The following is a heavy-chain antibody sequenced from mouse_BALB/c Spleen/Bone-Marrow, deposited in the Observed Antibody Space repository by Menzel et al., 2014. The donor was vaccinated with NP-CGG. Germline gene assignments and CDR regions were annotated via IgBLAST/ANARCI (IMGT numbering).Heavy chain of an antibody. Sequence: EVMLVESGGGLVQPGGSRKLSCAASGFTFXSFGMHWVRQAPEKGLEWVAYISDGSSTIYYADTVKGRFTIFRDNPKNTLFLQMTSLRSEDTAMYYCARLDVGGYWGQGTTLTVSS. J-gene: IGHJ2*01. V-gene: IGHV5-17*02. CDR3: ARLDVGGY. CDR1: GFTFXSFG. CDR2: ISDGSSTI.